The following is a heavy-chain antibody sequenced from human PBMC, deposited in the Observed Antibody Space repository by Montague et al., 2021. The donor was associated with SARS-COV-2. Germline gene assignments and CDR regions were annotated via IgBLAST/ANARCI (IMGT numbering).Heavy chain of an antibody. CDR2: ISGSGGST. V-gene: IGHV3-23*01. D-gene: IGHD5-12*01. J-gene: IGHJ4*02. CDR3: ARPSSGYGYYFDY. Sequence: SLRLSCAASGFTFSSYAMSWVRQAPGKGLEWVSAISGSGGSTYYADSVKGRFTISRDNSKNTLYLQMNSLRAEDTAVYYCARPSSGYGYYFDYWGQGTLVTVSS. CDR1: GFTFSSYA.